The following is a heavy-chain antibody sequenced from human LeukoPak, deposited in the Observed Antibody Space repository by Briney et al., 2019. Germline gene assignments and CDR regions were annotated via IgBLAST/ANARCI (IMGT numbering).Heavy chain of an antibody. CDR3: ARGPPGYCSGGSCLQPMDY. V-gene: IGHV3-20*04. Sequence: GGSLRLSCAASGFTFDDYGMSWVRQAPGKGLEWVSGINWNGGSTGYADSVKGRFTISRDNAKNSLYLQMNSLRAEDTALYYCARGPPGYCSGGSCLQPMDYWGQGTLVTVSS. J-gene: IGHJ4*02. CDR1: GFTFDDYG. CDR2: INWNGGST. D-gene: IGHD2-15*01.